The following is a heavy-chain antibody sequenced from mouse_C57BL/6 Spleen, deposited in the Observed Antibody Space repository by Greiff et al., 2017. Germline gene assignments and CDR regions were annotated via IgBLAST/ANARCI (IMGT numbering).Heavy chain of an antibody. Sequence: QVQLQQSGAELVRPGASVKLSCKASGYTFTDYYINWVKQRPGQGLEWIARIYPGSGNTYYNEKFKGKATLTAEKSSSTAYKQLSSLTSEDSAVYYCSSAGLYGSRAMDDQGQRTSVTVTS. CDR2: IYPGSGNT. V-gene: IGHV1-76*01. J-gene: IGHJ4*01. D-gene: IGHD1-1*01. CDR3: SSAGLYGSRAMDD. CDR1: GYTFTDYY.